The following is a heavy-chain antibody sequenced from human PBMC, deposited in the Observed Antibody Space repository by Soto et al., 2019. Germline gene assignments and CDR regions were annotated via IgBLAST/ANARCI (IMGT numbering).Heavy chain of an antibody. CDR2: ISAYNGNT. Sequence: QVQLVQSGAEVKKPGASVKVSCKASGYTFTSYGISWVRQAPGQGLEWMGWISAYNGNTKYAQKRQGRVTTTTDTATSTAYRERRSLRSDATAVYYCARDLGGSYYAPVDYWGQGTLVTVSS. D-gene: IGHD1-26*01. V-gene: IGHV1-18*01. CDR3: ARDLGGSYYAPVDY. CDR1: GYTFTSYG. J-gene: IGHJ4*02.